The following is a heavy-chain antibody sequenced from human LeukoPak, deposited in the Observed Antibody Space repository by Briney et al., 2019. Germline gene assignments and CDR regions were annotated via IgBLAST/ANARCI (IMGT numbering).Heavy chain of an antibody. CDR2: ISGSGGST. CDR3: AKDCGDYGDFQFDY. Sequence: GGSLRLSCVASGFTFSSYAMSWVRQAPGKGLEWVSAISGSGGSTYYADSVKGRFTISRDNSKNTLYLQMNSLRAEDTAVYYCAKDCGDYGDFQFDYWGQGTLVTVSS. V-gene: IGHV3-23*01. J-gene: IGHJ4*02. D-gene: IGHD4-17*01. CDR1: GFTFSSYA.